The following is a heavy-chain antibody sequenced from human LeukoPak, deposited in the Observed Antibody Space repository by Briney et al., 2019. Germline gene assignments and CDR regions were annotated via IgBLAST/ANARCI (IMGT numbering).Heavy chain of an antibody. D-gene: IGHD4-17*01. Sequence: GGSLRLTCAASGFTFNTYAMHWVRQAPGKGLEWVAVISYDGSNKYYADSVKGRFTISRDNSKNTLYLQMNSLRAEDTAVYYCAKDYVSREGTTVDHWGQGTLVTVSS. CDR3: AKDYVSREGTTVDH. J-gene: IGHJ4*02. CDR1: GFTFNTYA. CDR2: ISYDGSNK. V-gene: IGHV3-30*18.